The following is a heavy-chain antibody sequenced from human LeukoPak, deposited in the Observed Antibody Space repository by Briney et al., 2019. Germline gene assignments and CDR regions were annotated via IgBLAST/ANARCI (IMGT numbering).Heavy chain of an antibody. CDR3: AKDRYSYGYEADY. J-gene: IGHJ4*02. V-gene: IGHV3-30*18. D-gene: IGHD5-18*01. Sequence: GSLSLSFAASGFTFSSYGMHWVRQAPGKGLEWVAVISYDGSNKYYADSVKGRFTISRDNSKNTLYLQMNSLRAEDTAVYYCAKDRYSYGYEADYWGQGTLVTVSS. CDR2: ISYDGSNK. CDR1: GFTFSSYG.